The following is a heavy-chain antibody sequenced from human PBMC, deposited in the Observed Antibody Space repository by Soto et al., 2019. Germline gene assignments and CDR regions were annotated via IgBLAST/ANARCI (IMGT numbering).Heavy chain of an antibody. V-gene: IGHV1-18*04. Sequence: ASVKVSCKASGDTFTSYGISWVRQAPGQGLEWMGWISTDNGNTDYAQKFQGRVTMTTDTSTGTAYMDLRGLRSDDTAVYYCARDSPVAYTDWFDPLGQGPLVIVSS. CDR2: ISTDNGNT. D-gene: IGHD6-19*01. CDR3: ARDSPVAYTDWFDP. J-gene: IGHJ5*02. CDR1: GDTFTSYG.